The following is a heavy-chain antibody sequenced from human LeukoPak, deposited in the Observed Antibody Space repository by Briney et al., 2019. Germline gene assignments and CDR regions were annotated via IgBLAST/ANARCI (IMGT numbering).Heavy chain of an antibody. CDR2: IIPIFGTA. V-gene: IGHV1-69*01. CDR1: GGTFSSYA. Sequence: SVKVSCKASGGTFSSYAISWVRQAPGQGLEWMGGIIPIFGTANYAQKFQGRVTITADESTSTAYMELSSLRSEDTAVYYCARDRGDITIGPDVGELGLDVWGKGTTVTVSS. CDR3: ARDRGDITIGPDVGELGLDV. J-gene: IGHJ6*04. D-gene: IGHD3-10*01.